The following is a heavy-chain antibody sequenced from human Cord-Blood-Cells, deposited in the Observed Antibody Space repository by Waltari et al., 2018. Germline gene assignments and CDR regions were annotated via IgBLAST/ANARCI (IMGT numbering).Heavy chain of an antibody. CDR2: INHSGST. CDR1: GGSFSGYY. Sequence: SLTCAVYGGSFSGYYWSWIRQPPGKGLEWIGEINHSGSTNYNPSLKSRVTISVDTSKNQFSLKLSSVTAADTAVYYCARRRTIFDPWGRGTLVTVSS. CDR3: ARRRTIFDP. V-gene: IGHV4-34*01. J-gene: IGHJ2*01.